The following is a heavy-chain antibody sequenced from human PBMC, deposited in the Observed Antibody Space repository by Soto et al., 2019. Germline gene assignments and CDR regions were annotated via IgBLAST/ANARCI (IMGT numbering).Heavy chain of an antibody. CDR2: INAGNGNT. J-gene: IGHJ4*02. D-gene: IGHD3-9*01. V-gene: IGHV1-3*01. Sequence: QVQLVQSGAEVKKPGASVKVSCKASGYTFTSYAMHWVRQAPGQRLEWMGWINAGNGNTKYSQKFQGRVTITRDTSARTAYMELSSLRSEDTAVYYCARNLMDYDILTGDYMAYYFDYWGQGTLVTVSS. CDR3: ARNLMDYDILTGDYMAYYFDY. CDR1: GYTFTSYA.